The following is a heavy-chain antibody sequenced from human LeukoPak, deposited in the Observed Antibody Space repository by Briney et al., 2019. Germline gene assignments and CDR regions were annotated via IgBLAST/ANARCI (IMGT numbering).Heavy chain of an antibody. D-gene: IGHD4-23*01. CDR1: GFTFSSYG. J-gene: IGHJ4*02. V-gene: IGHV3-23*01. CDR2: ISGSGGST. CDR3: AKAYGGNSYPSFDY. Sequence: GGSLRLSCAASGFTFSSYGMSWVRQAPGKGLEWVSGISGSGGSTYYADSVKGRFTISRDNSKKTLYLQMNSLRAEDTAVYYCAKAYGGNSYPSFDYWGQGTLVTVSS.